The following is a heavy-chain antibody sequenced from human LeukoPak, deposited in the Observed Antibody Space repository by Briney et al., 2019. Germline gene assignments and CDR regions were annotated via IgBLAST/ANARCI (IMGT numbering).Heavy chain of an antibody. V-gene: IGHV4-39*01. D-gene: IGHD4-11*01. CDR2: IYYSGRT. J-gene: IGHJ4*02. CDR3: ARQGPLTTAVTTRTNPFDY. Sequence: PSETLSLTCTVSDDSIRSNNYYWGWIRQPPGKGLEWIGSIYYSGRTYHNPSLKSRVTISVDTSKNQFSLKLNSVTAADTAVYYCARQGPLTTAVTTRTNPFDYWGQGTLVTVSS. CDR1: DDSIRSNNYY.